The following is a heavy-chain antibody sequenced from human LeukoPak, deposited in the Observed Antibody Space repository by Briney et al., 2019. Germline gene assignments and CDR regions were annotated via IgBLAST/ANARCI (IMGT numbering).Heavy chain of an antibody. D-gene: IGHD3-3*01. CDR2: ISGSGGST. CDR3: AKANDFWSGYFDY. J-gene: IGHJ4*02. CDR1: GFTFSSYA. Sequence: GGSLRLSCAASGFTFSSYAMSWVRQAPGKGLEWVSAISGSGGSTYYADSVKCRFTISRDNSKNTVYLQMNSLRAEDTDVYYCAKANDFWSGYFDYWGQGTLVTVSS. V-gene: IGHV3-23*01.